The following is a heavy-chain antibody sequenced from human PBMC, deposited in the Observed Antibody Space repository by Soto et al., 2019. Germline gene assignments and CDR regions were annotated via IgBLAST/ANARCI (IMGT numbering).Heavy chain of an antibody. CDR3: ARDGVWVHYFDY. Sequence: GGSLRLSCAASGFTFSTYSMNWVRQAPGKGLEWISYISGSSGIMYYADSVKDRFTISRDNAKNSLYLQMTSLRAEDTAVYYCARDGVWVHYFDYWGQGTLVTVSS. J-gene: IGHJ4*02. CDR1: GFTFSTYS. D-gene: IGHD3-10*01. V-gene: IGHV3-48*01. CDR2: ISGSSGIM.